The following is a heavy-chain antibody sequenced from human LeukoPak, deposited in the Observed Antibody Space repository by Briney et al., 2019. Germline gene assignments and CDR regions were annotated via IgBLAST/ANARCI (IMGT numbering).Heavy chain of an antibody. CDR3: ATVFSSSNEFFDY. Sequence: GGSLRLSCAASGFTFSSYAMSWVRQAPGKGLEWVSAISGSGGGTYYADSVKGRFTISRDNSKNTLYLQMNSQRAEDTAVYYCATVFSSSNEFFDYWGQGALVTVSS. CDR1: GFTFSSYA. J-gene: IGHJ4*02. D-gene: IGHD2-2*01. V-gene: IGHV3-23*01. CDR2: ISGSGGGT.